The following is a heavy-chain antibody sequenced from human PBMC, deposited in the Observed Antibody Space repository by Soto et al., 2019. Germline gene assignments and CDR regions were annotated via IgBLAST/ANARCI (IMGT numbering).Heavy chain of an antibody. Sequence: QVQLQESGPGLVKPSETLSLTCTVSGGSVSSGSYYWSWIRQPPGKGLEWIGYIHYSGSTNYNPSLKSRVPISVDTSKNQFSLKLSSVTAADTAVYDCARESGRDYYCCDAMDVWGQGTTVTVSS. CDR3: ARESGRDYYCCDAMDV. V-gene: IGHV4-61*01. D-gene: IGHD1-26*01. CDR2: IHYSGST. J-gene: IGHJ6*02. CDR1: GGSVSSGSYY.